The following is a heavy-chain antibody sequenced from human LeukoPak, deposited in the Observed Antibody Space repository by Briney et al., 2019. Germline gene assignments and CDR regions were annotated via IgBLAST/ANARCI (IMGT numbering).Heavy chain of an antibody. Sequence: ASVKVSCKASGISFPTSAVQWVRQARGQRLEWMGWIVLGSDNTDYAQKFQQRVTFTRDMSTTTAYMELSSLRSDDTAVYYCAAGSDLYGFDLWGQGTMATVSS. CDR3: AAGSDLYGFDL. J-gene: IGHJ3*01. CDR1: GISFPTSA. CDR2: IVLGSDNT. V-gene: IGHV1-58*01.